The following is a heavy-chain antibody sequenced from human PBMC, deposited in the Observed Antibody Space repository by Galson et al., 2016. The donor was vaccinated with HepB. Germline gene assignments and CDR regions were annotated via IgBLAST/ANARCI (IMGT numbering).Heavy chain of an antibody. J-gene: IGHJ4*02. CDR3: ARDRGYNAFDYRPAY. CDR1: GFTFRAYG. V-gene: IGHV3-30*03. D-gene: IGHD5-12*01. Sequence: SLRLSCAASGFTFRAYGMSWVRQAPGKGLEWVAIISYDGTNKYYADSVKGRFTIARDNSKNTLSLQMNSLRTEDTAVYYCARDRGYNAFDYRPAYLGQGTLVTV. CDR2: ISYDGTNK.